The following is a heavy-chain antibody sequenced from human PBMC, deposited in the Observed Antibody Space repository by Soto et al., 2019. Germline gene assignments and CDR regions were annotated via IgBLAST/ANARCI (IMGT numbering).Heavy chain of an antibody. Sequence: HPXGSLRLACVAAGLTLGSRAMTWVRQAPGEGLQWVSTITDTGGDAKYADSVRGRFVISRDNSKKTLYLQMTSLTAEDSAMYYCARGSTDSYPGSRIFDFWGRGTLVTVSS. CDR3: ARGSTDSYPGSRIFDF. V-gene: IGHV3-23*01. J-gene: IGHJ4*02. CDR1: GLTLGSRA. CDR2: ITDTGGDA. D-gene: IGHD3-10*01.